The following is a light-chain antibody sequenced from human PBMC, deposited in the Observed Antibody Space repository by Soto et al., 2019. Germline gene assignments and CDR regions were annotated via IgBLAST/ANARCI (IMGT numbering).Light chain of an antibody. V-gene: IGLV1-40*01. CDR2: GNS. CDR3: QSYDSSLSGVV. Sequence: QAVVTQAPSVSGAPGQRVTISCTGSSSNIGAGYDVHWYQQLPGTAPKLLIYGNSNRPSGVPDRFSGSKSGTSASLAITGLQAEDEADYYCQSYDSSLSGVVFGGGTKLTVL. CDR1: SSNIGAGYD. J-gene: IGLJ2*01.